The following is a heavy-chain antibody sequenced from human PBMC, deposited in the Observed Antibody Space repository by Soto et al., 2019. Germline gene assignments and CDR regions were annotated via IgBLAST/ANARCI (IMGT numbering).Heavy chain of an antibody. D-gene: IGHD3-22*01. CDR2: IYSGGST. V-gene: IGHV3-53*01. CDR1: GFTVSSNY. Sequence: VGSLRLSCAASGFTVSSNYMSWVRQAPGKGLEWVSVIYSGGSTYYADSVKGRFTISRDNSKNTLYLQMNSLRAEDTAVYYCARGYYDSSGYSVNVFDIWGQGTMVTVSS. CDR3: ARGYYDSSGYSVNVFDI. J-gene: IGHJ3*02.